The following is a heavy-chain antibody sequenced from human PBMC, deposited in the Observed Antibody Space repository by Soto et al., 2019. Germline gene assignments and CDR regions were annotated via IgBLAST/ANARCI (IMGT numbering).Heavy chain of an antibody. V-gene: IGHV1-69*06. CDR3: AREGRGKKAGYNGLVSLGY. Sequence: QVQLVQSGTEVKKPGSSVKVSCKTSGDTFSKYAITWVRQAPGQGLEWMGGVIPRFRTTNYAQNFQGRVTITADKSTSTASLELSSLRSDDTAVYYCAREGRGKKAGYNGLVSLGYWGQGTLVTVSS. J-gene: IGHJ4*02. CDR1: GDTFSKYA. D-gene: IGHD2-2*02. CDR2: VIPRFRTT.